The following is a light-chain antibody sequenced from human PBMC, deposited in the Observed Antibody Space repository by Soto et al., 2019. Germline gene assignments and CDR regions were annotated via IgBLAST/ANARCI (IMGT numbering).Light chain of an antibody. Sequence: QSALTQPPSASGSPGQSVTISCTGTSSDVGGYNYVSWYQQHPGKAPKLMIYDVSKLPSGVPDRFSGSKSGNTASLTVSGLQAEDEADYYCSSYADNNNLGFGGGTKLTVL. CDR3: SSYADNNNLG. CDR2: DVS. CDR1: SSDVGGYNY. J-gene: IGLJ2*01. V-gene: IGLV2-8*01.